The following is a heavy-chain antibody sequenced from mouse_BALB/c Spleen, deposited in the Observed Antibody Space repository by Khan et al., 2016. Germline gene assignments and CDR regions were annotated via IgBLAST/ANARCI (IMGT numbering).Heavy chain of an antibody. CDR2: INPSSGYT. J-gene: IGHJ4*01. V-gene: IGHV1-4*01. CDR1: GYTFTSYT. CDR3: ARSRYRYPYAMEY. Sequence: QVQLQQSGAELARPGASVKMSCKASGYTFTSYTMHWVKQRPGQGLEWIGYINPSSGYTNYNQKFKDKATLTADKSSSTAYMQLSSLTSEDSAVCYCARSRYRYPYAMEYWGQGTSVTVSS. D-gene: IGHD2-14*01.